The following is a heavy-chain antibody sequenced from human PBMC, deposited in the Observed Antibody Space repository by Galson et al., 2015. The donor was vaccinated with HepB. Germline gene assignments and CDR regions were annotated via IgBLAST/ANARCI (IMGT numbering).Heavy chain of an antibody. D-gene: IGHD2-21*01. J-gene: IGHJ4*02. CDR3: ARDVWQEAGADY. CDR1: GFTFSNYW. Sequence: SLRLSCAASGFTFSNYWMSWVRQAPGKGLEWVANIKEDGSEKYYVGSVKGRFTISRDNAENSLYLQMNSLRAEDTAVYYCARDVWQEAGADYWGQGTLVTVSS. V-gene: IGHV3-7*03. CDR2: IKEDGSEK.